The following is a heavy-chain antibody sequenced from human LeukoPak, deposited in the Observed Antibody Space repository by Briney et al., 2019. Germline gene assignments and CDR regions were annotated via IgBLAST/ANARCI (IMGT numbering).Heavy chain of an antibody. J-gene: IGHJ4*02. Sequence: PGGSLRLSCAASGLTFDSYAIHWVRQAPGKGLEWVALISYDGSNRYYAESVRGRFTISRDNSKNTLYLQMNSLRTEDTAVYYCARKNYGGKNYFDYWGQGTQVTVSS. D-gene: IGHD3-10*01. CDR3: ARKNYGGKNYFDY. CDR2: ISYDGSNR. V-gene: IGHV3-30-3*01. CDR1: GLTFDSYA.